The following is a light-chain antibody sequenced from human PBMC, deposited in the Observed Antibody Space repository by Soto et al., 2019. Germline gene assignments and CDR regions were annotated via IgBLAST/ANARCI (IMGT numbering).Light chain of an antibody. CDR3: QQYNDWWT. V-gene: IGKV3-15*01. CDR1: QSVSNN. Sequence: EIVMTQYTATLSVSPGESATLSCRASQSVSNNLTWYQQKPGQPPRLLIYGASTRATGVPGRFSGSGSGTEFTLTISSLQSEDFAVYYCQQYNDWWTFGQGTKVDI. J-gene: IGKJ1*01. CDR2: GAS.